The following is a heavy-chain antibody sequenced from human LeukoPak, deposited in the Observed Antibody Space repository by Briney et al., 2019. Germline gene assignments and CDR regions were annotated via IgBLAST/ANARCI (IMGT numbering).Heavy chain of an antibody. CDR1: GGSIRNYY. CDR2: MYYSGNT. CDR3: ARSVPVVGPNNWFDP. Sequence: PSETLSLTCTVPGGSIRNYYRSSIRQPPGKGLERIGYMYYSGNTKYNPSLKSRVAISVDTSKNQFSLKLSSVTAADTAVYYCARSVPVVGPNNWFDPWGQGNLVTVS. J-gene: IGHJ5*02. D-gene: IGHD6-19*01. V-gene: IGHV4-59*08.